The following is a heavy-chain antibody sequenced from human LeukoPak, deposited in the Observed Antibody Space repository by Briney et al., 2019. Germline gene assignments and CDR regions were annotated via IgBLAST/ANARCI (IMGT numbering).Heavy chain of an antibody. CDR2: IYSGDST. V-gene: IGHV3-53*01. CDR3: VGRPYYYYGMDV. J-gene: IGHJ6*02. CDR1: GFTVNSNS. Sequence: GGSLRLSCAASGFTVNSNSMSWVRQATGKGLECVAAIYSGDSTYYPDSVKGRFSISRDNSKNTLYLQMSSLRAEDTAIYYCVGRPYYYYGMDVWGQGTTVTVSS.